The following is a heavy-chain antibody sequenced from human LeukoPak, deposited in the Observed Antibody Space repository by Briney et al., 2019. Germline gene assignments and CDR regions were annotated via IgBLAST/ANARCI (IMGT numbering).Heavy chain of an antibody. CDR2: IRYDGSNK. CDR1: GFTFSSYD. V-gene: IGHV3-30*02. CDR3: AKDMEIGYSRDAFDI. D-gene: IGHD6-13*01. J-gene: IGHJ3*02. Sequence: GGALRLSCAASGFTFSSYDMTWVRQAPGKGLEWVAFIRYDGSNKYYADSVKGRFTISRDNSKNTLYLQMNSLRAEDTAVYYCAKDMEIGYSRDAFDIWGQGTMVTISS.